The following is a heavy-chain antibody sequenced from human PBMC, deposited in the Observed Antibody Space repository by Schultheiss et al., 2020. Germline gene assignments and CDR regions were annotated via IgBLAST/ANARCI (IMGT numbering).Heavy chain of an antibody. CDR1: GDSVSSNSAA. Sequence: QTLSLTCAISGDSVSSNSAAWNWIRQSPSRGLEWLGRTYYRSKWYNDYAVSVKSRITINPDTSKNQFSLQLNSVTPEDTAVYYCARGGRYYDSSGYSHYSYGMDVWGQGTTVTVSS. CDR3: ARGGRYYDSSGYSHYSYGMDV. D-gene: IGHD3-22*01. V-gene: IGHV6-1*01. CDR2: TYYRSKWYN. J-gene: IGHJ6*02.